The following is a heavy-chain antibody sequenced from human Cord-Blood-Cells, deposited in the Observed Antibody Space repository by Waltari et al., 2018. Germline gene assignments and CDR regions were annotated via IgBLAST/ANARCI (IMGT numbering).Heavy chain of an antibody. CDR2: ISSNHSYI. CDR1: RFTFSSYS. V-gene: IGHV3-21*01. CDR3: ARDHFSSGDY. D-gene: IGHD3-3*02. Sequence: VQLVESGGGMVMPGGHLRLSCAASRFTFSSYSMNWVRQAPGTGMEFFSSISSNHSYIYYAGSVKDRFTIARYNASTLLYLQMNSLSAEDTAGYYCARDHFSSGDYWGQGTLVTDSS. J-gene: IGHJ4*02.